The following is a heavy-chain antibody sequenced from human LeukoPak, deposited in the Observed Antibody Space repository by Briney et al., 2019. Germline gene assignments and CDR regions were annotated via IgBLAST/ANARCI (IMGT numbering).Heavy chain of an antibody. Sequence: GGSLRLSCAASGFTFSSYAMHWVRQAPGKGLEWVAVISYDGSNKYYADSVKGRFTISRDNSKNTLYLQMNGLRAEDTAVYYCARDLYYDSSGSKSYFDYWGQGTLVTVSS. CDR3: ARDLYYDSSGSKSYFDY. D-gene: IGHD3-22*01. CDR1: GFTFSSYA. J-gene: IGHJ4*02. V-gene: IGHV3-30-3*01. CDR2: ISYDGSNK.